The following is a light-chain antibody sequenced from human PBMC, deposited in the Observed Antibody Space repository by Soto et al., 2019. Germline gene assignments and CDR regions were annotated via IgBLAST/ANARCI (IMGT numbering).Light chain of an antibody. CDR1: QSVSSSY. Sequence: EIVLTQSPGTLSLSPGERATLSCRASQSVSSSYLAWYQQKPGQAPRPLIYGASSRAIGIPDRFSGSGSGTDLPPTTSRLEPEDFAVYYCQQYGSSPWTFGQGTKVEIK. J-gene: IGKJ1*01. CDR2: GAS. V-gene: IGKV3-20*01. CDR3: QQYGSSPWT.